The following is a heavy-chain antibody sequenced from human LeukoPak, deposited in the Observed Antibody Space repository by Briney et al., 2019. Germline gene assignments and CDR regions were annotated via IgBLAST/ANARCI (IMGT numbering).Heavy chain of an antibody. CDR3: ARDDNYGGNYFDY. V-gene: IGHV3-53*01. J-gene: IGHJ4*02. Sequence: GGSLRLSCAASGFTVSSNYMSWVRQAPGKGLELVSVIYSGGSTYYADSVKGRFTISRDNSKNTLYLQMNSLRAEDTAVYYCARDDNYGGNYFDYWGQGTLVTVSS. CDR2: IYSGGST. D-gene: IGHD4-17*01. CDR1: GFTVSSNY.